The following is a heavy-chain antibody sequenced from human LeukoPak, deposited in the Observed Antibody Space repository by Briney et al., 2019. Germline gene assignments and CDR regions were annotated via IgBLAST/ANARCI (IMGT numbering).Heavy chain of an antibody. CDR1: GFTFSSYW. V-gene: IGHV3-7*04. CDR2: IKQAGSEK. CDR3: SRAAARRNKNYYSDGGMDV. J-gene: IGHJ6*02. D-gene: IGHD2-15*01. Sequence: GGSLRLSCAASGFTFSSYWMSWVRQAPGKGLEWVANIKQAGSEKYYVDSVKGRFTISRDNAKNSLYLQMNSLRAENTAVYYCSRAAARRNKNYYSDGGMDVWGQGTTVTVSS.